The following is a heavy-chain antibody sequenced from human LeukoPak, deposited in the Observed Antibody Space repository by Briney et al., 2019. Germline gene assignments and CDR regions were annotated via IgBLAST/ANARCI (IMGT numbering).Heavy chain of an antibody. J-gene: IGHJ6*03. V-gene: IGHV3-7*01. CDR3: ARDFRSVVAIATGDYYYYYMDV. CDR1: GFTFRSYW. Sequence: GGSLRLSCAASGFTFRSYWMTWVRQAPGKGLEWVANIKEDGSEKNYVDSVKGRFTISRDNAKNSLYLQMNSLRAEDTAVYYCARDFRSVVAIATGDYYYYYMDVWGKGTTVTVSS. CDR2: IKEDGSEK. D-gene: IGHD2-21*01.